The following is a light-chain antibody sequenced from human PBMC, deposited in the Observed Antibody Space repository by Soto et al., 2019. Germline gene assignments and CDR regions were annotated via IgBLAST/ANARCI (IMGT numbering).Light chain of an antibody. CDR1: QSVSSN. CDR3: QQYNNWPPT. J-gene: IGKJ2*01. Sequence: EIVMTQSPATLSVSPGERATLSCRASQSVSSNLAWYQQKPGQTPRLLIYGASTRPTGIPARFSGSGSGTESTLTISSLQSEDVAVYYCQQYNNWPPTFGQGTKLEIK. CDR2: GAS. V-gene: IGKV3-15*01.